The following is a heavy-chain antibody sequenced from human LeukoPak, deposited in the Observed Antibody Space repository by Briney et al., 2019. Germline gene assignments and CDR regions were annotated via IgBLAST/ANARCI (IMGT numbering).Heavy chain of an antibody. D-gene: IGHD6-19*01. CDR3: AKPYSSGWLRPYDY. Sequence: GGSLRLSCAASGFTFSSYAMSWVRQAPGKGLEWVSAISGSGGSTYYADSVKGRFTISRDNSKNTLYLQMNSLRAEDTAVYYCAKPYSSGWLRPYDYWGQEPWSPSPQ. CDR1: GFTFSSYA. V-gene: IGHV3-23*01. J-gene: IGHJ4*01. CDR2: ISGSGGST.